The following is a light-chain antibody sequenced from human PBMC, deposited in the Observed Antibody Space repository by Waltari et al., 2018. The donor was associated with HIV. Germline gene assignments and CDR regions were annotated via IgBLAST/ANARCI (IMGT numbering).Light chain of an antibody. CDR2: DAS. CDR3: QQSYSSPLT. CDR1: QTVTNK. V-gene: IGKV1-39*01. J-gene: IGKJ3*01. Sequence: DIQMTQSPPSLSASVGDSVSITCRASQTVTNKVNWYQQKPGKAPQLLIYDASTLQSGVPSRFRGGGSGTDFTLTITSLQPDDFATYFCQQSYSSPLTFGPGTKLDIK.